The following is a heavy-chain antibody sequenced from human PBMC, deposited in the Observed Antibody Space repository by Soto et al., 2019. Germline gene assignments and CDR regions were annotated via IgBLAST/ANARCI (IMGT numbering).Heavy chain of an antibody. CDR2: MNPNSGNT. D-gene: IGHD6-6*01. V-gene: IGHV1-8*01. CDR3: ARDRGGLYSSSPYYYYYGMDV. Sequence: GASVKVSCKASGYTFTSYDINWVRQATGQGLEWMGWMNPNSGNTGYAQKFQGRVTMTRNTSISTAYMELSSLRSEDTAVYYCARDRGGLYSSSPYYYYYGMDVWGQGTTVTVSS. J-gene: IGHJ6*02. CDR1: GYTFTSYD.